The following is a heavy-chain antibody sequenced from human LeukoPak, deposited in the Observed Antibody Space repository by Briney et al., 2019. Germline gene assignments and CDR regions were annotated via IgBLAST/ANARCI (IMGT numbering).Heavy chain of an antibody. CDR3: ARRVCGGGSCHSNWFDP. Sequence: ASVKVSCKASGYTFTSYFMHWVRQAPGQGLEWMGIINPSGGSTGYAQKFQARVTMTRDTSTSTVYMELSSLRSEDTAVYYCARRVCGGGSCHSNWFDPGGEGTLVTVSS. V-gene: IGHV1-46*01. J-gene: IGHJ5*02. CDR1: GYTFTSYF. CDR2: INPSGGST. D-gene: IGHD2-15*01.